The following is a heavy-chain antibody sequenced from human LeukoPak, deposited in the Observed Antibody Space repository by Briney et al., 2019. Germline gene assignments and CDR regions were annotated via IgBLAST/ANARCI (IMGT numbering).Heavy chain of an antibody. CDR2: INPKSGGA. Sequence: ASVKVSCKASGFTFNAYNIRWVRQAPGQGLEWMGWINPKSGGANFAQKFQGRVTMTWDTSISTAYMELSRLRSDDTAVYYCAREYILTAYYGDYWGQGTLVTVSS. CDR1: GFTFNAYN. D-gene: IGHD3-9*01. V-gene: IGHV1-2*02. J-gene: IGHJ4*02. CDR3: AREYILTAYYGDY.